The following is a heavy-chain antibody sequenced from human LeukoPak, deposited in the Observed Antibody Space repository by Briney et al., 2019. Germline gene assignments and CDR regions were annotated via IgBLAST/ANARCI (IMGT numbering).Heavy chain of an antibody. Sequence: SETLSLTCTVSSGSISSSSYYWGWIRLPPGKGLEWIGNIYYSGSTYYNPSLKSRVTISVDTSQSQFSLRLSSVTAADTAVYYRARYDSGGFYRNFDYWGQGTLVTVSS. J-gene: IGHJ4*02. D-gene: IGHD3-22*01. V-gene: IGHV4-39*01. CDR3: ARYDSGGFYRNFDY. CDR1: SGSISSSSYY. CDR2: IYYSGST.